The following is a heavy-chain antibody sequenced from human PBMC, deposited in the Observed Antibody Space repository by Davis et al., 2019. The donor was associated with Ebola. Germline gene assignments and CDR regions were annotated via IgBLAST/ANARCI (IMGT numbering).Heavy chain of an antibody. D-gene: IGHD3-10*01. J-gene: IGHJ6*02. CDR2: ISSSSSYI. Sequence: GGSLRLSCAASGFTFSSYSMNWVRQAPGKGLEWVSSISSSSSYIYYADSVKGRFTISRHNSKNTLYLQMNSLRAEDTAVYYCARYYYGSGSYPMDVWGQGTTVTVSS. CDR3: ARYYYGSGSYPMDV. CDR1: GFTFSSYS. V-gene: IGHV3-21*04.